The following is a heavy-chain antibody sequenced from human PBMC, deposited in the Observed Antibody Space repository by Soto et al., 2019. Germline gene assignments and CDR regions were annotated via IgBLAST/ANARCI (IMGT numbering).Heavy chain of an antibody. Sequence: PSETLSLTCTVSGGSISSYYWSWIRQPPGKGLEWIGYMYNSGSTNYNPSLKSRVTISVDTSKNQFSLKLSSVTAADTAVYYCARGAGYYYGSGSPDHDAFDIWGQGTMVTVSS. CDR3: ARGAGYYYGSGSPDHDAFDI. CDR1: GGSISSYY. CDR2: MYNSGST. V-gene: IGHV4-59*01. J-gene: IGHJ3*02. D-gene: IGHD3-10*01.